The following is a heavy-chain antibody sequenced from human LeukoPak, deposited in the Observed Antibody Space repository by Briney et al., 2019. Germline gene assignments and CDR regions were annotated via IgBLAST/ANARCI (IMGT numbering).Heavy chain of an antibody. J-gene: IGHJ3*02. V-gene: IGHV1-69*04. CDR3: ASVSYRYFDWLLSHDAFDI. Sequence: SVKVSCKASGYTFTSYDINWVRQATGQGLEWMGRIIPILGIANYAQKFQGRVTITADKSTSTAYMELSSLRSEDTAVYYCASVSYRYFDWLLSHDAFDIWGQGTMVTVSS. D-gene: IGHD3-9*01. CDR2: IIPILGIA. CDR1: GYTFTSYD.